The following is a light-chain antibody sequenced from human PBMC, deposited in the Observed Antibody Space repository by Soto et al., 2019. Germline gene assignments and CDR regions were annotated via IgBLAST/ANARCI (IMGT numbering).Light chain of an antibody. CDR2: GAS. Sequence: DIVITQSPATLSVSPGERDTLSCRASQSVSHNLAWYQHKPGQAPRLLIYGASTRATGIPARFSGSGSGTEFTLTISSLQSEDFAVYCCQQYNNSPRKFGQGTKVDIK. V-gene: IGKV3-15*01. CDR3: QQYNNSPRK. CDR1: QSVSHN. J-gene: IGKJ1*01.